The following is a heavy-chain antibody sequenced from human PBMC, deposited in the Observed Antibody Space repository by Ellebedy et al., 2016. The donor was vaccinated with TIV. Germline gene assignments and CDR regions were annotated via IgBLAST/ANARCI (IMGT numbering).Heavy chain of an antibody. V-gene: IGHV3-7*01. CDR3: ARPSVSTGYYQFDF. CDR2: IKQGGSEK. Sequence: GGSLRLSCAASGFTFTNYWMSWVRQAPGKGLEWVATIKQGGSEKYYVDSVKGRFTISRDNAKNSLYLQMNSLRAEDTAVYYCARPSVSTGYYQFDFWGQGALVTVSS. J-gene: IGHJ4*02. CDR1: GFTFTNYW. D-gene: IGHD3-22*01.